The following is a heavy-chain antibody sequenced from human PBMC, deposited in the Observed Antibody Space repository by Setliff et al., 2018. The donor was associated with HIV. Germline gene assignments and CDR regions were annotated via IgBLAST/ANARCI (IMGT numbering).Heavy chain of an antibody. Sequence: SETLSLTCTVSGGSISTSNYYWGWVRQPPGKGLEWVGNVDYTGSTYYNPSLKSRVTISVDTSKNQFSLRPSSVTAADTAVYYCARQGNIVVVTSFDYWGQGTLVTVSS. CDR2: VDYTGST. J-gene: IGHJ4*02. V-gene: IGHV4-39*07. CDR1: GGSISTSNYY. CDR3: ARQGNIVVVTSFDY. D-gene: IGHD2-21*02.